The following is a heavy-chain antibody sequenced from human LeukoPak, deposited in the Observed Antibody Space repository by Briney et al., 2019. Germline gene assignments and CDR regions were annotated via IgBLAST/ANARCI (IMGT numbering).Heavy chain of an antibody. V-gene: IGHV3-30*03. CDR3: TRRGIVGAQKWDV. J-gene: IGHJ6*04. CDR2: ISYDGSNK. CDR1: GFSFSSYG. D-gene: IGHD1-26*01. Sequence: GGTLRLSCAASGFSFSSYGMHWVRQAPGKWLEWVAVISYDGSNKYYADSVKGRFTISRDNAKNSLYLQMNSLRAEDTAVYYCTRRGIVGAQKWDVWGKGTTVTVSS.